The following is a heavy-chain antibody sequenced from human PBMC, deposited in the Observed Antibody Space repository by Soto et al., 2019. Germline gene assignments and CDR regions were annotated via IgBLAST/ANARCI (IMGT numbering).Heavy chain of an antibody. CDR2: IYPGDSDT. CDR1: GYSFTSYW. D-gene: IGHD2-2*02. Sequence: HGESLKISCKGSGYSFTSYWIGWVRQMPGKGLEWMGIIYPGDSDTRYSPSFQGQVTISADKSISTAHLQWSSLKASDTAMYYCARGYQCSSTSCYNYYYYGMDVWGQGTTVTVSS. V-gene: IGHV5-51*01. CDR3: ARGYQCSSTSCYNYYYYGMDV. J-gene: IGHJ6*02.